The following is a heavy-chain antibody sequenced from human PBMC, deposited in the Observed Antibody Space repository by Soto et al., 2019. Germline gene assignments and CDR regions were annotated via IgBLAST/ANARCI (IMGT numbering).Heavy chain of an antibody. J-gene: IGHJ4*02. D-gene: IGHD3-22*01. CDR1: GFTFSSCA. Sequence: GVSLRLSCAASGFTFSSCAMSWVRQAPGKGLEWVSLISGSGDSTYYADSVKGRFTISRDNSKNILYLQMNSLRAEDTAVYYCARERETYYYDSSGYHFDYWGQGT. CDR2: ISGSGDST. V-gene: IGHV3-23*01. CDR3: ARERETYYYDSSGYHFDY.